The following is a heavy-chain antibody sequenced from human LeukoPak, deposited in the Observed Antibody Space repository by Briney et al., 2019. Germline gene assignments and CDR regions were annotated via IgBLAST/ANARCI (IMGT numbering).Heavy chain of an antibody. D-gene: IGHD6-13*01. CDR3: ARDFLEAIPSYSSSWIYYYYGMDV. J-gene: IGHJ6*02. CDR1: GGSFSGYY. V-gene: IGHV4-34*01. Sequence: SETLSLTCAVYGGSFSGYYWSWIRQPPGKGLEWIGEINHSGSTNYNPSLKSRVTISVDTSKNQFSLQLNSVTPEDTAVYYCARDFLEAIPSYSSSWIYYYYGMDVWGQGTTVTVSS. CDR2: INHSGST.